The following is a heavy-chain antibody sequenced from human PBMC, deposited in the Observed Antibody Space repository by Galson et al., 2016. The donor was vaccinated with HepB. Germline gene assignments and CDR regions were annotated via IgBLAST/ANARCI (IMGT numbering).Heavy chain of an antibody. V-gene: IGHV3-23*01. CDR2: MTGSDGST. CDR3: AKLPSFLGLGWFQS. D-gene: IGHD2/OR15-2a*01. J-gene: IGHJ5*01. CDR1: GFIFRSFA. Sequence: SLRLSCAASGFIFRSFAMSWVRQAPGRGLQWVSGMTGSDGSTYYADSVKGRFTISRDNSKYTLYLQMNSLRAEDTAVYYCAKLPSFLGLGWFQSWGQGILVTVSS.